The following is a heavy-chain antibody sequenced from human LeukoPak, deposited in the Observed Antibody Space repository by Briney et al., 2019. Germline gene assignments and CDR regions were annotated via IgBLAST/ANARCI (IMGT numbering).Heavy chain of an antibody. D-gene: IGHD4-17*01. CDR3: ARGLTVTRYHGMDV. J-gene: IGHJ6*02. V-gene: IGHV4-34*01. Sequence: SETLSLTCAVYGGSFSGYYWSWIRQPPGKGLEWIGEINHSGSTNYNPSLESRVTISVDTSKNQFSLKLSSVTAADTAVYYCARGLTVTRYHGMDVWGQGTTVTVSS. CDR2: INHSGST. CDR1: GGSFSGYY.